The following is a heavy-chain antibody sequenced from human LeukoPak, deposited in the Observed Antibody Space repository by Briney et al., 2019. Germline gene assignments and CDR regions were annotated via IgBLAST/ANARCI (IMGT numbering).Heavy chain of an antibody. CDR1: GFTVSRNY. J-gene: IGHJ4*02. D-gene: IGHD6-19*01. Sequence: GGSLRLSCAASGFTVSRNYMSWVRQTPGKGLEWVSVIYSGGSTDYADSVKGRFTISRDDSKNTLYLQMSSLRAEDTALYYCARDGGSGWSSAFFDFWGQGALVTVSS. V-gene: IGHV3-53*01. CDR2: IYSGGST. CDR3: ARDGGSGWSSAFFDF.